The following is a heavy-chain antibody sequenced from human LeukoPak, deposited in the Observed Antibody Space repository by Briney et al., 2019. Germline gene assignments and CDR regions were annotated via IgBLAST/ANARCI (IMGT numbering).Heavy chain of an antibody. CDR3: ARDGVYSSGWYVDY. D-gene: IGHD6-19*01. CDR2: INHNSGGT. V-gene: IGHV1-2*02. J-gene: IGHJ4*02. CDR1: GYTFTGYY. Sequence: ASVNVSCKASGYTFTGYYMHWVRQAPGQGRDWMGWINHNSGGTNYAQKFQGRVTMTRDTSISTAYMELSRLRSDDTAVYYCARDGVYSSGWYVDYWGQGTLVTVSS.